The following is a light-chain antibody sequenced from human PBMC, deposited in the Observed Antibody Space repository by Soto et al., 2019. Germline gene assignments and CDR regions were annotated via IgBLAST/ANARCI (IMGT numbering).Light chain of an antibody. CDR2: GNS. V-gene: IGLV1-40*01. CDR1: SSNIGAGYD. CDR3: QSYDSSLSGSRV. Sequence: QAVVTQPPSVSGAPGQRVTISCTGSSSNIGAGYDVHWYQQLPGTAPKLLIYGNSNRPSGVPDRFSGSKSGTSASLAITELQAEDEADYYCQSYDSSLSGSRVFGTGTKLTVL. J-gene: IGLJ1*01.